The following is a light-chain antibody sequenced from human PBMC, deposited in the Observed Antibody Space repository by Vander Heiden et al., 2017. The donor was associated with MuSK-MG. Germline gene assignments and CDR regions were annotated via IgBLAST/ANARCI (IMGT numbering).Light chain of an antibody. Sequence: DIQMTQSPSSLSASVRDRVTITCRASQSISSYLNWYQQKPGKAPKLLIYAASRLQSGVPSRFSGSGSGTDFTLTISSLQPEDFATYYCQQSDSTPYTFGQGTKVEIK. J-gene: IGKJ2*01. CDR3: QQSDSTPYT. V-gene: IGKV1-39*01. CDR2: AAS. CDR1: QSISSY.